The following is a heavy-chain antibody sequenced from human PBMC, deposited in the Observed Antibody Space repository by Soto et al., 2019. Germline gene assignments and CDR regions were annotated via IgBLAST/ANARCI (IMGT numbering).Heavy chain of an antibody. CDR1: GYSFTRYG. D-gene: IGHD3-16*01. CDR2: ISGYNANT. V-gene: IGHV1-18*01. CDR3: ARMGDVPYYYYGLDV. Sequence: HVQLVQSGAEVKKPGASVKVSCKASGYSFTRYGISWVRQAPGQELEWMGWISGYNANTNYPENLQGRVTMTTDTSTSTDYMEVRNLISDDTAVYYCARMGDVPYYYYGLDVWGQGTTVTVSS. J-gene: IGHJ6*02.